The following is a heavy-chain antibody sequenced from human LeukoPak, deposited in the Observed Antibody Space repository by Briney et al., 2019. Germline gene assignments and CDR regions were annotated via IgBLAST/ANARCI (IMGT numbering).Heavy chain of an antibody. Sequence: GGSLRLSCAASGFTFSSYGMHWVRQAPGEGLEWVAVISYDGSNKYYADSVKGRFTISRDNSKNTLYLQMNSLRAEDTAVYYCAKDLHSSSSSVFDYWGQGTLVTVSS. V-gene: IGHV3-30*18. CDR3: AKDLHSSSSSVFDY. CDR1: GFTFSSYG. D-gene: IGHD6-6*01. J-gene: IGHJ4*02. CDR2: ISYDGSNK.